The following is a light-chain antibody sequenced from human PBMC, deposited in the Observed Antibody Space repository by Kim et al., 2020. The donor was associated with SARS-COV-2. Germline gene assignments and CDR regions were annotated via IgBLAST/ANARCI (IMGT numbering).Light chain of an antibody. Sequence: ASARDRVTITCQASQDIKKYLNWFQQKPGKAPKLLIYDASNLESGVPSRFSGSGSGTHFTLTISSLQPVDVATYYCQQSDRLPLTFGPGTKVDIK. CDR1: QDIKKY. V-gene: IGKV1-33*01. CDR2: DAS. CDR3: QQSDRLPLT. J-gene: IGKJ3*01.